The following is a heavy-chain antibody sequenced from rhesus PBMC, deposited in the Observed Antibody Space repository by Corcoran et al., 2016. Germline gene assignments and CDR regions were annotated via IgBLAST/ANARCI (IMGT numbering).Heavy chain of an antibody. V-gene: IGHV4-93*01. D-gene: IGHD4-29*01. CDR2: IFGSTGSS. J-gene: IGHJ4*01. Sequence: HVQLRESGPAVVKPSDTLSLTCAVSGDSISSPYWWSWVRQSPRTGLEGIGNIFGSTGSSEYSPSLESRVTISKDTSNNRFSLNLISVTAADNAIYYCARRFGTSFDYWGQGVLVTVSS. CDR1: GDSISSPYW. CDR3: ARRFGTSFDY.